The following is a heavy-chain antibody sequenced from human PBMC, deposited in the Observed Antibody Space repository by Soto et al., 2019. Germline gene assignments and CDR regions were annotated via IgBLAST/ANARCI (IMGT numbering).Heavy chain of an antibody. D-gene: IGHD3-10*01. Sequence: GASVKVSCKASGVTFSSYAISWVRQAPGQGLEWMGGIIPIFGTANYAQKFQGRVTITADESTSTAYMELSSLRSEDTAVYYCARDGRGRGWFDPWGQGTLVTVSS. CDR1: GVTFSSYA. CDR3: ARDGRGRGWFDP. V-gene: IGHV1-69*13. J-gene: IGHJ5*02. CDR2: IIPIFGTA.